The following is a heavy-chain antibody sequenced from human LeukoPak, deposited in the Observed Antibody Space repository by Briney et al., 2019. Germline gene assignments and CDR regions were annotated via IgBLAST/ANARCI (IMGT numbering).Heavy chain of an antibody. V-gene: IGHV4-39*01. CDR3: ARHGANCDFWSGYFPYYYYMDV. D-gene: IGHD3-3*01. CDR2: IYYGGST. Sequence: PSETLSLTCTVSGGSISSSSYYWGWIRQPPGKGLEWIGSIYYGGSTYYNPSLKSRVTISVDTSKNQFSLKLSSVTAADTAVYYCARHGANCDFWSGYFPYYYYMDVWGKGTTVTVSS. J-gene: IGHJ6*03. CDR1: GGSISSSSYY.